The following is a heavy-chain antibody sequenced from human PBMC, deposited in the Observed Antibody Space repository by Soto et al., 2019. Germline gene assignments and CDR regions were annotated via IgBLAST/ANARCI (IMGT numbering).Heavy chain of an antibody. Sequence: PGGSLRLSCGASGFTFSNYWMHWVRQAPGEGLVWVSRINGDGSFTRFADSVEGRFTISRDNAKNTVHLQMNSLRVEDTAVYYCARVGGGSGNFDYWGQGTLVTVSS. CDR3: ARVGGGSGNFDY. J-gene: IGHJ4*02. V-gene: IGHV3-74*01. CDR2: INGDGSFT. CDR1: GFTFSNYW. D-gene: IGHD3-10*01.